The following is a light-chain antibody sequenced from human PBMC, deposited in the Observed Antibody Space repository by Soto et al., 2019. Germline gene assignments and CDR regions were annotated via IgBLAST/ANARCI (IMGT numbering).Light chain of an antibody. CDR2: AAS. V-gene: IGKV1-6*01. J-gene: IGKJ1*01. Sequence: AIQMTQSPPSLSAPLGERVTIICRASQGIGKNLGWYQQKPGKAPKLLIYAASSLQSGVPSRFSGSGSGTDFTLTISSLQPEDFATYYCLQDYNYPWTFGQGTKVEIK. CDR3: LQDYNYPWT. CDR1: QGIGKN.